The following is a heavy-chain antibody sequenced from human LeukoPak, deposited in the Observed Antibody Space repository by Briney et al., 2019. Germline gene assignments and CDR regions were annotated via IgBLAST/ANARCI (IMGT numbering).Heavy chain of an antibody. V-gene: IGHV4-59*08. CDR2: IYYSGST. J-gene: IGHJ2*01. CDR1: GGSISSHY. CDR3: ARRFYWYFDL. Sequence: TSETLSLTCTVSGGSISSHYWSWIRQPPGKGLEWIGYIYYSGSTNYNPSLKSRVTISVDTSKNQFSLKLSSVTAADTAVYYCARRFYWYFDLWGRGTLVTVSS.